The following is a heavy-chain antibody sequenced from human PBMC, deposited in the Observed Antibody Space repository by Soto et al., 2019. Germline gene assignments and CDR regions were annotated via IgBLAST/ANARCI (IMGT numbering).Heavy chain of an antibody. Sequence: EVQLVDSGGGLVRPGGSLRLSCVASGFTFSTYSMNWVRQAPGKGLEWVAYISNAGTNTYYADSVKGRFTISRDNAKNSPYLQMNSLRAEDTAVYYCARGLRGVVYWGQGTLVTVSS. V-gene: IGHV3-21*06. CDR2: ISNAGTNT. D-gene: IGHD3-10*01. CDR3: ARGLRGVVY. CDR1: GFTFSTYS. J-gene: IGHJ4*02.